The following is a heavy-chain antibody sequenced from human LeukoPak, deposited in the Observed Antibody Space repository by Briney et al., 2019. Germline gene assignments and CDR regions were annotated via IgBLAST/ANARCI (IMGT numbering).Heavy chain of an antibody. J-gene: IGHJ6*02. CDR2: TWYDGSNK. Sequence: GGSLRLSCAASGFTFSSYGMHWVRQAPGKGLEWVAATWYDGSNKYYADSVKGRFTISRDNSKNTLYLQMNSLRAEDTAVYFCAGGGHCSTTSCSNYDGMDVWGQGTTLTVSS. CDR3: AGGGHCSTTSCSNYDGMDV. CDR1: GFTFSSYG. D-gene: IGHD2-2*01. V-gene: IGHV3-33*01.